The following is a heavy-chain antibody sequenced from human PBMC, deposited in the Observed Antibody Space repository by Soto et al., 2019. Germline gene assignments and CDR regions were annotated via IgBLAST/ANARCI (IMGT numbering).Heavy chain of an antibody. CDR2: MNPNSGNT. CDR1: GYTFTSYD. CDR3: ARGQGTVTTSDLDY. V-gene: IGHV1-8*01. Sequence: QVQLVQSGAEVKKPGASVKVSCKASGYTFTSYDINWVRQATGQGLEWMGWMNPNSGNTGYAQKFQGRVSMTRNTSISTDYMERSSLGAEDTAVYYCARGQGTVTTSDLDYGGQGTLVTVSS. J-gene: IGHJ4*02. D-gene: IGHD4-17*01.